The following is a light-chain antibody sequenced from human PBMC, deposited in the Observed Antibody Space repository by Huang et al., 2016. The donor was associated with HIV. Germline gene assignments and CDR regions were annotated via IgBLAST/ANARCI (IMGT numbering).Light chain of an antibody. J-gene: IGKJ1*01. V-gene: IGKV3-11*01. CDR2: DTS. Sequence: EIVLTQSPATLSLSPGERATLSCRASQSVSSYLAWYQQKPGQAPRLLISDTSNRATGIPARFGGSGSGTGFTLTISSLEPEDFAVYYCQQRSSWPGTFGQGTKVEVK. CDR1: QSVSSY. CDR3: QQRSSWPGT.